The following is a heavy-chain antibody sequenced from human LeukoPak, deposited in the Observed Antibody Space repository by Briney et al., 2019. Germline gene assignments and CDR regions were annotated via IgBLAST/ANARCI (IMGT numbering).Heavy chain of an antibody. CDR2: MYTGGTT. Sequence: PGGSLRLSCAAPGFTVSGTHMNWVRQAPGKGLEWVSAMYTGGTTYYADSVKGRFTISRDNSRNTLFLHMSSLRADDTAVYYCAKDVATSGGGLASWGQGTLVTVSS. V-gene: IGHV3-53*01. D-gene: IGHD3-16*01. CDR1: GFTVSGTH. J-gene: IGHJ4*02. CDR3: AKDVATSGGGLAS.